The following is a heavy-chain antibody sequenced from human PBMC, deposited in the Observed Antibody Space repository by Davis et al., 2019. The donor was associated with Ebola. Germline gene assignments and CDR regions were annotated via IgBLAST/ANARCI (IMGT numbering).Heavy chain of an antibody. CDR2: ISSSSCYI. Sequence: GGSLRLSCAASGFTFSSYSMNWVRQAPGKGLEWVSSISSSSCYIYYADSVKGRFAISRDNAKNSLYLQMNSLRAEDTAVYYCARVGGWYGNIDYWGQGTLVTVSS. CDR1: GFTFSSYS. D-gene: IGHD6-19*01. V-gene: IGHV3-21*01. J-gene: IGHJ4*02. CDR3: ARVGGWYGNIDY.